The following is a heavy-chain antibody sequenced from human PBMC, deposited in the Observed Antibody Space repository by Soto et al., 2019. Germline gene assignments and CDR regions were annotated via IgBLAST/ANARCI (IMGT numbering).Heavy chain of an antibody. CDR2: IFLSGRT. J-gene: IGHJ4*02. CDR3: ARANLRSGWTFDH. CDR1: GASIISNDW. V-gene: IGHV4-4*02. Sequence: PSETLSLTCSVCGASIISNDWWIWIRQTPGKGLEWIGEIFLSGRTNYSPSFKSRVTISVDTSKSQFSLEMASVTAADTAVYYCARANLRSGWTFDHWGQGSPVTVSS. D-gene: IGHD6-19*01.